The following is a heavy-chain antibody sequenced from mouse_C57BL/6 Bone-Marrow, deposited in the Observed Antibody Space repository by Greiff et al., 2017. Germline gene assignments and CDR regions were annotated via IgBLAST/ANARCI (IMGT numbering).Heavy chain of an antibody. V-gene: IGHV1-23*01. D-gene: IGHD1-1*01. CDR2: IDPETCGT. J-gene: IGHJ2*01. CDR3: TRSLIYYGTNY. CDR1: GYTFTDYE. Sequence: QVQLQQSGAELVRPGASVKLSCKASGYTFTDYEMHCVKQTPVHGLEWIGAIDPETCGTAYNQKFKGKATLTADTSSNTAYLQLSSLTSEDTAVYYCTRSLIYYGTNYWGQGTTLTVSS.